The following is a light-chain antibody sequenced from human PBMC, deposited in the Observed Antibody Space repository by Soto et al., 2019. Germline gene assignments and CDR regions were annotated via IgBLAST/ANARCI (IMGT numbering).Light chain of an antibody. J-gene: IGLJ3*02. CDR2: EVS. CDR1: SSDIGTYKY. Sequence: QSALTQPASVSGSPGQSITISCTGTSSDIGTYKYVSWYQHHPGKAPKLIIFEVSYRPSGVSNRFSGSKSGNTASLTISGLQAEDEADYYCCSYAGSHWVFGGGTKVTVL. V-gene: IGLV2-23*02. CDR3: CSYAGSHWV.